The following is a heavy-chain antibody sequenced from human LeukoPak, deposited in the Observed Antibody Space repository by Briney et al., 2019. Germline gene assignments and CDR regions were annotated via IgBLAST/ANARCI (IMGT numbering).Heavy chain of an antibody. J-gene: IGHJ5*02. CDR3: ARVYDYGDYVGWFDP. V-gene: IGHV4-34*01. D-gene: IGHD4-17*01. Sequence: SETLSLTCAVYGGSFSGYYWSWVRQPPGKGLEWVGEINHSGSTNYNPSLKRRVTISVAPSKNQFSLKLSSVTAADTAVYYCARVYDYGDYVGWFDPWGQGTLVTVSS. CDR1: GGSFSGYY. CDR2: INHSGST.